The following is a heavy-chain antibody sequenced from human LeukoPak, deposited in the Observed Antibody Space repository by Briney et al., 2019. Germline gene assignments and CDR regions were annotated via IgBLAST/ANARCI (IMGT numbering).Heavy chain of an antibody. Sequence: SETLSLTCAVYGGSFSGYYWSWIRRPPGKGLAWIGEINHSESTNYNPSLKSRVTISVDTSKNQFSLKLSSVTAADTAVYYCARGRAHTARGARYFDWLHTYYFDYWGQGTLVTVSS. CDR2: INHSEST. CDR3: ARGRAHTARGARYFDWLHTYYFDY. V-gene: IGHV4-34*01. J-gene: IGHJ4*02. CDR1: GGSFSGYY. D-gene: IGHD3-9*01.